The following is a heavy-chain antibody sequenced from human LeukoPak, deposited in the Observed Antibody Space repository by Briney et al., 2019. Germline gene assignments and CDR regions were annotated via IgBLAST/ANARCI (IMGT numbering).Heavy chain of an antibody. CDR2: MNPKSGNT. Sequence: GASVKVSCKASEYTFTTYDINWVRQATGQGLEWMGWMNPKSGNTGYAQKFQGRVTMTRNTSICTAYMELSSLRSEDTAVYYCARRNSAQRPPRTMDVWGQGTTVTVSS. V-gene: IGHV1-8*01. J-gene: IGHJ6*02. D-gene: IGHD6-25*01. CDR1: EYTFTTYD. CDR3: ARRNSAQRPPRTMDV.